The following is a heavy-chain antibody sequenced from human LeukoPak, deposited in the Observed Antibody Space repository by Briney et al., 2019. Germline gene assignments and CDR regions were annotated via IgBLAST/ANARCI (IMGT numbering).Heavy chain of an antibody. V-gene: IGHV1-46*02. Sequence: GASVKVSCKASGYNFNNYYMHWVRQAPGQGLEWMGIINTGSGSTDYAQRFQGRVTLTRDTSIRTVYMELTSLRSDDTGVFYCTRGSSAMVTMDVWGTGTTVTVSS. D-gene: IGHD5-18*01. CDR3: TRGSSAMVTMDV. J-gene: IGHJ6*04. CDR2: INTGSGST. CDR1: GYNFNNYY.